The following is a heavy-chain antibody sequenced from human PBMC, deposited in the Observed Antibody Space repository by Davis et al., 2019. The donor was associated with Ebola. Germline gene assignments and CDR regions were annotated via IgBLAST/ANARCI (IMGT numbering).Heavy chain of an antibody. Sequence: GESLKISCTASGFTFGDYAMSWVRQAPGKGLEWVGFIRSKAYGGTTEYAASVKGRFTISRDDSKSIAYLQMNSLKTEDTAVYYCTGYNWNFPFDYWGQRTLVTVSS. V-gene: IGHV3-49*04. CDR2: IRSKAYGGTT. J-gene: IGHJ4*02. D-gene: IGHD1-7*01. CDR1: GFTFGDYA. CDR3: TGYNWNFPFDY.